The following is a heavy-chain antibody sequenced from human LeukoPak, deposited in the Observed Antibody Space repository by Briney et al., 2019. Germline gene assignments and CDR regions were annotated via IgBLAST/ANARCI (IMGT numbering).Heavy chain of an antibody. D-gene: IGHD6-13*01. CDR2: ISYDGSNK. J-gene: IGHJ6*02. CDR1: GFTFSSYA. V-gene: IGHV3-30-3*01. CDR3: ARDSVSSWRYYYYYYGMDV. Sequence: PGRSLRLSCAASGFTFSSYAMHWARQAPGKGLEWVAVISYDGSNKYYADSVKGRFTISRDNSKNTLYLQMNSLRAEDTAVYYCARDSVSSWRYYYYYYGMDVWGQGTTVTVSS.